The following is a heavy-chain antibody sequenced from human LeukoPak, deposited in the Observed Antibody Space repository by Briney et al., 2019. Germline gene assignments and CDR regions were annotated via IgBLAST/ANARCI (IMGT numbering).Heavy chain of an antibody. Sequence: PSQTLSLTCTVSGGSISSGGYYWSWIRQHPGKGLEWIGYIYYSGSTYYNPSLKSRVTISVDTSKNQFSLKLSSVTAADTAVYYCARAIVVITPTAFDIWGQGTMATVSS. V-gene: IGHV4-31*03. J-gene: IGHJ3*02. CDR3: ARAIVVITPTAFDI. CDR2: IYYSGST. CDR1: GGSISSGGYY. D-gene: IGHD3-22*01.